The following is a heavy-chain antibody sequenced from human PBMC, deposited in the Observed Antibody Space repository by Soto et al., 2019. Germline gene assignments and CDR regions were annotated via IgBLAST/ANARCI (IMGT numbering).Heavy chain of an antibody. CDR2: SRDKVHSHTT. CDR3: AGGVVSTGYFDY. CDR1: GFTFSDHY. V-gene: IGHV3-72*01. Sequence: EVQLAESGGGLVQPGGSLRLSCAASGFTFSDHYMDWVRQAPGKGLEWVGRSRDKVHSHTTEYAASVKGRFTISRGDSEISLYLQMTSLKTEDTAVYYCAGGVVSTGYFDYWVQGTRVTVSS. D-gene: IGHD5-12*01. J-gene: IGHJ4*02.